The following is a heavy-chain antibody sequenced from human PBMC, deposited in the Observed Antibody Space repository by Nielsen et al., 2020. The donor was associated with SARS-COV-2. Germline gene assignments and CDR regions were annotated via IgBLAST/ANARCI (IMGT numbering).Heavy chain of an antibody. CDR3: ARGIFGVAPELNYYYYYYMDV. J-gene: IGHJ6*03. CDR2: INAGNGNT. V-gene: IGHV1-3*01. Sequence: ASVKVSCKASGNTFTTNVMHWVRQAPGQRLEWMGWINAGNGNTKYSQKFQGRVTITRDTSASTAYMELSSLRSDDTAVYYCARGIFGVAPELNYYYYYYMDVWGKGTTVTVSS. CDR1: GNTFTTNV. D-gene: IGHD3-3*01.